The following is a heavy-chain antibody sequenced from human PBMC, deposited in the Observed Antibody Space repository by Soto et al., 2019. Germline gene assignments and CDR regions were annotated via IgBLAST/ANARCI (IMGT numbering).Heavy chain of an antibody. CDR2: INPDSGGT. Sequence: ASVKVSCKASGYTFTGYYIHWVRQAPGQGLDWMGWINPDSGGTNYAQKFHGRVTLTRDTSIGTAYMDLSRLSSDDTAVYYCARVTMIVVAGASPYFDPWGQGTLVTVSS. CDR3: ARVTMIVVAGASPYFDP. D-gene: IGHD3-22*01. CDR1: GYTFTGYY. V-gene: IGHV1-2*02. J-gene: IGHJ5*02.